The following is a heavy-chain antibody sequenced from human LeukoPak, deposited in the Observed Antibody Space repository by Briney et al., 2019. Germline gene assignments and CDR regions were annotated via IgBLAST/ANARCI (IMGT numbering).Heavy chain of an antibody. J-gene: IGHJ3*02. Sequence: GASVKVSCKASGYSFTDYYIHWVRQAPGQGLEWMGWIYPNSGVTNYAQSFQGRVTVTRDTSISTAYMGLSSLTSDDTAVYFCVRDVRAGRNDAFDIWGQGTMVTVSS. CDR1: GYSFTDYY. V-gene: IGHV1-2*02. D-gene: IGHD1-14*01. CDR2: IYPNSGVT. CDR3: VRDVRAGRNDAFDI.